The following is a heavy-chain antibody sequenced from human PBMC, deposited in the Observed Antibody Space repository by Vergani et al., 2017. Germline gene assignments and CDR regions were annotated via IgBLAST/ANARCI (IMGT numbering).Heavy chain of an antibody. CDR1: GFPFDDYA. CDR2: ISWNSGSI. D-gene: IGHD3-3*01. CDR3: AKDHYDFWSGYPNLSPFDL. Sequence: EVQLVESGGGLVQPGRSLRLSCAASGFPFDDYAIHWVRQAPGKGLEWVSGISWNSGSIGYADSVKGRFTISRDNAKNSLYLQMNSLRAEDTALYYCAKDHYDFWSGYPNLSPFDLWGRGTLVTVSS. V-gene: IGHV3-9*01. J-gene: IGHJ2*01.